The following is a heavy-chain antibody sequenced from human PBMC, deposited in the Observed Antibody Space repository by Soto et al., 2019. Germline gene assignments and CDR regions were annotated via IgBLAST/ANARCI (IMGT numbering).Heavy chain of an antibody. D-gene: IGHD3-3*01. CDR2: INHSGST. CDR1: GGSFSGYY. Sequence: PSETLSLTCAVYGGSFSGYYWSWIRQPPGKGLEWIGEINHSGSTNYNPSLKSRVTISVDTSRNQFSLKLSPVTAADTAVYYFARAQYYDFLSGYYLLPNWFDPWGQGTLVTVSS. J-gene: IGHJ5*02. CDR3: ARAQYYDFLSGYYLLPNWFDP. V-gene: IGHV4-34*01.